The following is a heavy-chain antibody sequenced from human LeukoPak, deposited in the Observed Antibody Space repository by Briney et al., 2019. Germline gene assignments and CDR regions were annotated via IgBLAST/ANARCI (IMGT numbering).Heavy chain of an antibody. CDR3: ARGDTAMAYLDY. J-gene: IGHJ4*02. CDR2: INSDGSST. V-gene: IGHV3-74*01. CDR1: GFTFSSYW. Sequence: PGGSLRLSCAASGFTFSSYWMHWVRQAPGKGLVWVSRINSDGSSTSYADSVKGRFTISRDNAKNTLYLQMNSLRAEDTAVYYCARGDTAMAYLDYWAREPWSPSPQ. D-gene: IGHD5-18*01.